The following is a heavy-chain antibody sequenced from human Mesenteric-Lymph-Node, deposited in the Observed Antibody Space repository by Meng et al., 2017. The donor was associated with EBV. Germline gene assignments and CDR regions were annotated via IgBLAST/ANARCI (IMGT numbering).Heavy chain of an antibody. D-gene: IGHD6-25*01. CDR3: TRAPATASAY. V-gene: IGHV3-74*01. Sequence: EVPVWGAGGVLVQAGGSLRVSCAAFGLTPSSCGMHWVRQAPGKGLVWVSRINSDGSITTYADSVKGRFTISRDNDKNTLYLQMNSLRAEDTAVYYCTRAPATASAYWGQGTLVTVSS. J-gene: IGHJ4*02. CDR1: GLTPSSCG. CDR2: INSDGSIT.